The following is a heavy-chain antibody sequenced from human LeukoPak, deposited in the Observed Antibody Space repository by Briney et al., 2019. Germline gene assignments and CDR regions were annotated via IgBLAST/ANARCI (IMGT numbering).Heavy chain of an antibody. CDR3: AREKIGYYDGSGRGWFDP. CDR2: IYHSGIT. V-gene: IGHV4-38-2*02. J-gene: IGHJ5*02. CDR1: GYSISSGYY. D-gene: IGHD3-22*01. Sequence: SETLSLTCTVSGYSISSGYYWGWIRQPPGKGLEWIGSIYHSGITYYNPSLKSRVTISADTPKNQFSLKLSSVTAADTAVYYCAREKIGYYDGSGRGWFDPWGQGTLVTVSS.